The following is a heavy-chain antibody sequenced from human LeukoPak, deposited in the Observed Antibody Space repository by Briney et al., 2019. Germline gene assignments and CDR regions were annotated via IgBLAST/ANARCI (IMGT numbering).Heavy chain of an antibody. Sequence: GGSLRLSCAASGFTFGVYEMNWVRQAPGKGLEWISYISSSGSTIYYADSVKGRFTISRDNAKNSLFLQMNSLRAEDTAVYYCARTPPGYSYGFDYWGQGTLVTVSS. V-gene: IGHV3-48*03. J-gene: IGHJ4*02. CDR3: ARTPPGYSYGFDY. D-gene: IGHD5-18*01. CDR2: ISSSGSTI. CDR1: GFTFGVYE.